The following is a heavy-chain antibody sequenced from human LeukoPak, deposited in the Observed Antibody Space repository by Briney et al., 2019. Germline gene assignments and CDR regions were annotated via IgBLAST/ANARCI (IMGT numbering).Heavy chain of an antibody. D-gene: IGHD2-8*02. J-gene: IGHJ4*02. CDR1: GFTFSKNG. CDR2: ISGNAGTT. CDR3: GKVGLSWGFGDY. Sequence: GGSLRLSCAASGFTFSKNGMTWVRQAPGKGLEWVSFISGNAGTTYYADSVKGRFTISRDNSKNTLFLQMNSVRAEDTAVYYCGKVGLSWGFGDYWGQGTLVTASS. V-gene: IGHV3-23*01.